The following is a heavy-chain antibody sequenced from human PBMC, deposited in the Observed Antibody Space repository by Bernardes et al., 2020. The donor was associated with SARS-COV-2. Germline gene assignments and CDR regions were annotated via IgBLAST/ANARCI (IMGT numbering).Heavy chain of an antibody. D-gene: IGHD3-3*01. CDR1: GYSLSELT. J-gene: IGHJ4*02. Sequence: ASVKVSCKFSGYSLSELTMHRVRQAPGKGLEWMGGFDPEDGETIYAQKFQGRVTMTEDTSTDTAYMELSGLRSEDTAVYYCATSELRFLEWLPFFDHWGQGSLVTVSS. CDR2: FDPEDGET. CDR3: ATSELRFLEWLPFFDH. V-gene: IGHV1-24*01.